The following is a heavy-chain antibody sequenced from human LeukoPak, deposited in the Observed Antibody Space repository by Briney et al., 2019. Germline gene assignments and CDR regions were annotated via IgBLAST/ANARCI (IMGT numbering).Heavy chain of an antibody. D-gene: IGHD3-16*02. J-gene: IGHJ4*02. CDR1: GFTFSSYW. Sequence: GGSLRLSCAASGFTFSSYWMSWVRQAPGKGLEWVANIKQDGSEKYYVDSVKGRFTISRDNAKNSLYLQMNSLRAEDTAVYYCARRWFGGVIATARSPFDYWGQGTLVTVSS. CDR2: IKQDGSEK. V-gene: IGHV3-7*01. CDR3: ARRWFGGVIATARSPFDY.